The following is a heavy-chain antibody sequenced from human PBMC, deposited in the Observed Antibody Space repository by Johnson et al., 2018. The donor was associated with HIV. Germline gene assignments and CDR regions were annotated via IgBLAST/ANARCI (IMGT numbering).Heavy chain of an antibody. CDR3: ARHNWNDLAFDI. Sequence: VQLLESGGGVVQPGRSLRLSCAASGFTFSTYAIHWVRQAPGKGLEWVAVISCDGSNKYYADSVKGRFTISRDNSKNTVHRQMNSLRAEDTAVYYCARHNWNDLAFDIWGQGTMVTVSS. J-gene: IGHJ3*02. D-gene: IGHD1-20*01. CDR1: GFTFSTYA. V-gene: IGHV3-30*14. CDR2: ISCDGSNK.